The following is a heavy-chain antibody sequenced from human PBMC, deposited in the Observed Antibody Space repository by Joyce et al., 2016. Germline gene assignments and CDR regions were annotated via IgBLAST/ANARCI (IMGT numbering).Heavy chain of an antibody. CDR1: GFTFSSYW. Sequence: EVQLVESGGGLVQPGGSLRLSCSASGFTFSSYWMHWVRQVPGGGLVLVARINSDGSNTDYADSVKGRFTISRDNAKNTLYLQMNSLRVEDTAVYFCARDTDAYYDRSGGFDYWGQGTLVTASA. CDR2: INSDGSNT. D-gene: IGHD3-22*01. J-gene: IGHJ4*02. V-gene: IGHV3-74*01. CDR3: ARDTDAYYDRSGGFDY.